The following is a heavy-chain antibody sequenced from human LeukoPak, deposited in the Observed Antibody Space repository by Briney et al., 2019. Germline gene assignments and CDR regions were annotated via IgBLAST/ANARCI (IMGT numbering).Heavy chain of an antibody. D-gene: IGHD2-15*01. CDR1: GDSVSSNSAA. CDR3: GKTAASSIAS. Sequence: SQTLSLTCAISGDSVSSNSAAWNWIRQSPSRGLEWLGRTYYKSKWYNHYAVSVKSRIIINPDTSTNQFSLQLNSATPEDTAVYYCGKTAASSIASWGQGTLVTVSS. CDR2: TYYKSKWYN. J-gene: IGHJ5*01. V-gene: IGHV6-1*01.